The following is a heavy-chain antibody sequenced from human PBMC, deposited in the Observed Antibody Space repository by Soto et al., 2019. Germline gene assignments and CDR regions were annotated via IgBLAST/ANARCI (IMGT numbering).Heavy chain of an antibody. CDR2: IIPISGTA. CDR3: ARSQVSSTSLEIYYYYYYGMDV. CDR1: GGTFSSYA. J-gene: IGHJ6*02. Sequence: QVQLVQSRGEVKKPGSSVTVSCKASGGTFSSYAISWVRQAPGQGLEWMGGIIPISGTANYAQKFQGRVTITADESTSTASMELSSLRSEDTAVYYCARSQVSSTSLEIYYYYYYGMDVWGQGTTVTVSS. V-gene: IGHV1-69*01. D-gene: IGHD2-2*01.